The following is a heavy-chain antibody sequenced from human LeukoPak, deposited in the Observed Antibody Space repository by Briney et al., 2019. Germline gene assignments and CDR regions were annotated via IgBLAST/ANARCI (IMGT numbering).Heavy chain of an antibody. CDR3: ARDPSSGYYETENAFDI. J-gene: IGHJ3*02. V-gene: IGHV3-23*01. D-gene: IGHD3-22*01. CDR2: ISGSGGNT. CDR1: GFTFSNYA. Sequence: GGSLRLSCAASGFTFSNYAMNWVRQAPGKGLQWVSSISGSGGNTYYADSVKGRFTISRDNSKNTLYLQMNSLRAEDTAVYYCARDPSSGYYETENAFDIWGQGTMVTVSS.